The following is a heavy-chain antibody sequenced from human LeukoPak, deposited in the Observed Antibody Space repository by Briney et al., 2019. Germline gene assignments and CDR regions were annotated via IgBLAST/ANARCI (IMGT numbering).Heavy chain of an antibody. CDR3: ARDLIAGRLYYYYYMDV. Sequence: GGSLRLSCAASGFTFSSYVMYWVRQAPGKGLEWVAVISYDESNKNYADSVKGRFTISRDNSKNTLYLQMNSLRAEDTAVYHCARDLIAGRLYYYYYMDVWGKGTTVTVSS. J-gene: IGHJ6*03. D-gene: IGHD6-6*01. CDR1: GFTFSSYV. CDR2: ISYDESNK. V-gene: IGHV3-30-3*01.